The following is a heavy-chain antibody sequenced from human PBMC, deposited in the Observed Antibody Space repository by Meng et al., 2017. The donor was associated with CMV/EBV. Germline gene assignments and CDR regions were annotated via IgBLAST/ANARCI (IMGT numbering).Heavy chain of an antibody. Sequence: LTCPASGGTSSSSNWWSRVRQPPGKGLEWIGEIYHSGSTNYNPSLKRRVTISVDKAKNQFYLKLSSVTAADTAVYYCARAGRQQQLVYWGQGTLVTVSS. V-gene: IGHV4-4*02. D-gene: IGHD6-13*01. CDR3: ARAGRQQQLVY. CDR2: IYHSGST. J-gene: IGHJ4*02. CDR1: GGTSSSSNW.